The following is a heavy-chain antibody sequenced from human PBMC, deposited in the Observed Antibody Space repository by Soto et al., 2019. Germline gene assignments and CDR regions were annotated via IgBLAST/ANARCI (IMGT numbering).Heavy chain of an antibody. CDR1: GGSISSSSYY. D-gene: IGHD2-15*01. CDR2: IFYSGST. J-gene: IGHJ6*02. Sequence: SETLSLTCTVSGGSISSSSYYWGWIRQPPGKGLEWIGSIFYSGSTYYNPSLKSRVTISVDTSKNQFSLKLSSVTAADTAVYYCARHLTYCSAGSCYSDFPYYGMDVWGQGTTVTVAS. V-gene: IGHV4-39*01. CDR3: ARHLTYCSAGSCYSDFPYYGMDV.